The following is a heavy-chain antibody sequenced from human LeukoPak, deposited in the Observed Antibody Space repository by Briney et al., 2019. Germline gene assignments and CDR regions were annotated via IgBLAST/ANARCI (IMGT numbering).Heavy chain of an antibody. V-gene: IGHV4-34*01. CDR3: VRGPPLVDY. CDR1: GGSFSGYY. J-gene: IGHJ4*02. Sequence: PSETLSLTCAVYGGSFSGYYWSWIRQPPGKGLEWIGSIYYSGSTYYNPSLKSRVTISVDTSKNQFSLKLSSVTAADTAVYYCVRGPPLVDYWGQGTLVTVSS. CDR2: IYYSGST.